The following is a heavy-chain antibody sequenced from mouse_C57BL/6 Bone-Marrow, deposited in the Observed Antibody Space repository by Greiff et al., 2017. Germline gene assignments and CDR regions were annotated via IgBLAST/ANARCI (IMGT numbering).Heavy chain of an antibody. V-gene: IGHV5-15*01. Sequence: EVKLQESGGGLVQPGGSLKLSCAASGFTFSDYGMAWVRQAPRKGPEWVAFISNLAYSIYYADTVTGRFTISRENAKNTLYLEMSSLRSEDTAMYCCARDYGMGAMDYWGQGTSVTVSS. CDR2: ISNLAYSI. J-gene: IGHJ4*01. D-gene: IGHD1-1*01. CDR1: GFTFSDYG. CDR3: ARDYGMGAMDY.